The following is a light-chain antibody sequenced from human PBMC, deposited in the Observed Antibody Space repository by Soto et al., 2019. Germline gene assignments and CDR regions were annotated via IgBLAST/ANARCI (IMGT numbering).Light chain of an antibody. Sequence: IVLTQSPGTLSLSPGERATLSCRASQSIGRRYLAWYQQKPGQGPMLLIYDTSERASDIPDRFSGSGSGTDCTLTISRLVPEDFAVYYCQYQGTFGGGTKVEIK. V-gene: IGKV3-20*01. CDR2: DTS. CDR3: QYQGT. CDR1: QSIGRRY. J-gene: IGKJ4*02.